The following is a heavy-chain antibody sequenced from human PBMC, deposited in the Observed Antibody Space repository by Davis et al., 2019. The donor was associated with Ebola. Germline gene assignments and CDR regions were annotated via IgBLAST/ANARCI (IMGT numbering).Heavy chain of an antibody. CDR2: INPNSGGT. Sequence: ASVKVSCKASGYTFTGHCMHWVRQAPGQGLEWMGCINPNSGGTDFAQKFQGKVTMTRDTSISTAYMELSGLRSDDTAVYYCASDGSGPHTGFDYWGQGTLVTVSS. CDR1: GYTFTGHC. J-gene: IGHJ4*02. V-gene: IGHV1-2*02. D-gene: IGHD1-26*01. CDR3: ASDGSGPHTGFDY.